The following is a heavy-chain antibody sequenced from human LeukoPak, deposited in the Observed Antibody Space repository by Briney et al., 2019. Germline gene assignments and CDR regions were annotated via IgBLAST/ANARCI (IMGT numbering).Heavy chain of an antibody. CDR3: ARGPLYCSGGSCYYYYMDV. J-gene: IGHJ6*03. D-gene: IGHD2-15*01. Sequence: ASVKVSCKASGYTFTSYDINWVRQATGQGLEWMGWMNPNSGNTGYAQKFQGRVTMTRNTSISTAYMELSSLRSEVTAVYYCARGPLYCSGGSCYYYYMDVWGKGTTVTVSS. CDR1: GYTFTSYD. CDR2: MNPNSGNT. V-gene: IGHV1-8*01.